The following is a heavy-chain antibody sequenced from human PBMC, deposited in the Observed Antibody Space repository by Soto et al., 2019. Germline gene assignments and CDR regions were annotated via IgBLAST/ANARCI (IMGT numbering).Heavy chain of an antibody. CDR3: VRVHDVLRFLEWPSYFDY. J-gene: IGHJ4*02. D-gene: IGHD3-3*01. CDR1: GYTLTSYA. CDR2: INAGNGNT. V-gene: IGHV1-3*01. Sequence: ASVKVSCKASGYTLTSYAMHWVRQAPGQRLERMGWINAGNGNTKYSQKFQGRVTITRYTSASTSYMELSSLRSEDTAVYYCVRVHDVLRFLEWPSYFDYWGQGTLVTVSS.